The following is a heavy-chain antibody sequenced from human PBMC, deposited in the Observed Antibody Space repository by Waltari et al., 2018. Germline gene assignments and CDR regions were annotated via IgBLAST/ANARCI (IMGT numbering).Heavy chain of an antibody. Sequence: EVELVESGGDLVQPGGSLRLRCAASVFSFSTNWMSWVRQAPGKGLEWVANIKQDGSEKYYVDSVKGRFAISRDNPKNSLYLQMNSLSAEDTAVYYCAGGSGWLIDYWGQGTLVTVSS. CDR2: IKQDGSEK. J-gene: IGHJ4*02. V-gene: IGHV3-7*01. CDR3: AGGSGWLIDY. D-gene: IGHD6-19*01. CDR1: VFSFSTNW.